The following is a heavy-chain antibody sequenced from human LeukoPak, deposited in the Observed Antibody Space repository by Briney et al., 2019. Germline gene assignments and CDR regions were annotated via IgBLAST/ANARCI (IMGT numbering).Heavy chain of an antibody. V-gene: IGHV4-59*08. J-gene: IGHJ4*02. CDR1: GGSNSTYY. CDR3: ASPFYSGRYFDY. CDR2: IYYSGST. D-gene: IGHD4-11*01. Sequence: KPSETLSLTCTVSGGSNSTYYWSWIRQPPGKGLEWIRYIYYSGSTNYNPSLKSRVTISVDTSKNQFSLKLSSVTAADTAVYYCASPFYSGRYFDYWGQGTLVTVSS.